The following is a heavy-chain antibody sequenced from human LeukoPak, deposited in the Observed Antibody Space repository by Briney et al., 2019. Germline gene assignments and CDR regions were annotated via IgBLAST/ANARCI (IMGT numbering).Heavy chain of an antibody. CDR2: IYHSGST. V-gene: IGHV4-38-2*02. D-gene: IGHD3-3*01. CDR1: GYSISSGYY. J-gene: IGHJ4*02. CDR3: ARIVDYNFWSGYPF. Sequence: SETLSLTCTVSGYSISSGYYWGWIRQPPGKGLEWIGSIYHSGSTYYNPSLKSRVTISVDTSKNQFSLNLSSVTAADTAVYYCARIVDYNFWSGYPFWGQGTLVTVSS.